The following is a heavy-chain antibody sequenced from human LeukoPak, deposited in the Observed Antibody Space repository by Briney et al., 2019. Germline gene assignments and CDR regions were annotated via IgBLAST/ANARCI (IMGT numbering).Heavy chain of an antibody. Sequence: GGALRLSCAASGFTFSSYGMHWVRQAPGKGLEWVAFIRFDGNKKYSVGSVKSGFTLSRDNTKKTLCLHMNTPRAESTPVYYCAKDSYTSPDYWGQGTLVTVSS. J-gene: IGHJ4*02. V-gene: IGHV3-30*02. CDR3: AKDSYTSPDY. CDR2: IRFDGNKK. D-gene: IGHD2-2*02. CDR1: GFTFSSYG.